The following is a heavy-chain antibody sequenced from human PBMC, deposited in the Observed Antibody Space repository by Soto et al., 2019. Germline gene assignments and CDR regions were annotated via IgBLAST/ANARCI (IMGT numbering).Heavy chain of an antibody. CDR2: INAANGDT. D-gene: IGHD3-3*01. CDR1: GYTFTSYG. V-gene: IGHV1-3*01. CDR3: VGRPKTFWSGYYRWFDP. J-gene: IGHJ5*02. Sequence: ASVKVSCKASGYTFTSYGIHWVRQAPGQRLEWMGWINAANGDTKYSPKFQGRVTITRDTSASTAYMELSSLRSEDTAVYYCVGRPKTFWSGYYRWFDPWGQGTLVTVSS.